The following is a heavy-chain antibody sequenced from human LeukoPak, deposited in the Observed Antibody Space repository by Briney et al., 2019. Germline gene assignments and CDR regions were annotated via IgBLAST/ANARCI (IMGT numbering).Heavy chain of an antibody. D-gene: IGHD1-26*01. Sequence: GGSLRLSCVASGFPFSSYWMTWVRQAPGKGLEWVAVIWNNGNNRYADSVRGRFTISRDDSKNTLYLQMDSLRAEDTAVYYCARDSVGVPTDFDYWGQGTLVTVSS. CDR3: ARDSVGVPTDFDY. J-gene: IGHJ4*02. CDR1: GFPFSSYW. V-gene: IGHV3-33*08. CDR2: IWNNGNNR.